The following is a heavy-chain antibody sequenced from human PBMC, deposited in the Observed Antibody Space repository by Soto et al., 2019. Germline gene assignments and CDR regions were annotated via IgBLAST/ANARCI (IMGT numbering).Heavy chain of an antibody. V-gene: IGHV1-2*02. J-gene: IGHJ4*02. Sequence: QVQLVQSGAEVKESGASVKVSCQASGYTFTGYYIHWVRQSHGQGLEWVGEISPKSGVSRYAQKLQGRVTMTKDTSSTTVYMELSNLSPDDTAVYYCGRGRSGELVVFYWGQGTLVTVHS. D-gene: IGHD1-7*01. CDR3: GRGRSGELVVFY. CDR1: GYTFTGYY. CDR2: ISPKSGVS.